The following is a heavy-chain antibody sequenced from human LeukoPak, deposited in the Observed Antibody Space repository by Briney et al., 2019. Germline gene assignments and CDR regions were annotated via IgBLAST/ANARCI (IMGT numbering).Heavy chain of an antibody. Sequence: PGESRKISCKASGYSFTNYWIGWVRQMPGKGLEWMGITYPGDSDTKYSPSFQGQVTISADKSINTAYLQWSSLRASDTDMYYCARQGTIVAGTLGTTFDYWGQGTLLTVSS. CDR2: TYPGDSDT. CDR1: GYSFTNYW. J-gene: IGHJ4*02. D-gene: IGHD5-12*01. CDR3: ARQGTIVAGTLGTTFDY. V-gene: IGHV5-51*01.